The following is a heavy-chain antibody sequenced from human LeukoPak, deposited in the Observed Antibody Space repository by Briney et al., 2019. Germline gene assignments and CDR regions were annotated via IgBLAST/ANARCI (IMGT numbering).Heavy chain of an antibody. CDR3: ARRGWHNWVAP. J-gene: IGHJ5*02. D-gene: IGHD6-19*01. Sequence: SETLSLTCTVSGGSISSYYWSWFRQPPGKGLEWIGYISHNGNTNYNVSLKSRVSMSMDTSNNEFYLRLISVTTADTAVYYCARRGWHNWVAPWGQGTLVTVSS. CDR2: ISHNGNT. V-gene: IGHV4-59*12. CDR1: GGSISSYY.